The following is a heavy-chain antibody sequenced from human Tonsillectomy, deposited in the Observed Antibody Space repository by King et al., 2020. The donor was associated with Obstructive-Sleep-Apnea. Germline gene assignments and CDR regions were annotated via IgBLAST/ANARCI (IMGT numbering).Heavy chain of an antibody. J-gene: IGHJ6*02. Sequence: QLQESGPGLVKPSETLSLTCTVSGGSFSSTSYLWGWIRQPPGKGLEWIANVYYSGSTYYNPSFQSRVTISLESTKKQFSLNLTSVTAADTAVYFCARSRITMIRGSYYGTDVWGQGATVTVSS. V-gene: IGHV4-39*07. D-gene: IGHD3-10*01. CDR2: VYYSGST. CDR1: GGSFSSTSYL. CDR3: ARSRITMIRGSYYGTDV.